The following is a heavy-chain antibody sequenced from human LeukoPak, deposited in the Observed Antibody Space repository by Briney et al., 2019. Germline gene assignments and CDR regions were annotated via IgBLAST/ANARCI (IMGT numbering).Heavy chain of an antibody. J-gene: IGHJ4*02. CDR1: GFTFSSYS. V-gene: IGHV3-21*06. D-gene: IGHD6-19*01. Sequence: PGGSLRLPCAASGFTFSSYSMSWVRQAPGKGLEWVSSISSSSTYMYYADSLKGRFTISRDNAKNSLYLQMSSLRAEDTAVYYCAREAGDSDYWGQGTLVTVSS. CDR3: AREAGDSDY. CDR2: ISSSSTYM.